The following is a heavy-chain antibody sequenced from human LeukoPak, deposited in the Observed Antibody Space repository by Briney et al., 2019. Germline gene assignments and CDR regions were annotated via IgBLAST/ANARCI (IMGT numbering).Heavy chain of an antibody. D-gene: IGHD5-18*01. Sequence: QPGGSLRLSCAASGFTFSSYAMSWVRQAPGKGLEWVSAISGSGGSTYYADSVKGRFTISRDNSKNTLYLQMNSLRAEDTAVYYCGKARGYSYGPRDYFDYWGQGTLVTVSS. CDR1: GFTFSSYA. V-gene: IGHV3-23*01. J-gene: IGHJ4*02. CDR3: GKARGYSYGPRDYFDY. CDR2: ISGSGGST.